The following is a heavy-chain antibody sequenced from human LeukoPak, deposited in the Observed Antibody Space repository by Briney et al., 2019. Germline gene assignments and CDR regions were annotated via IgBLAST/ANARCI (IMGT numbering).Heavy chain of an antibody. V-gene: IGHV1-69*13. J-gene: IGHJ4*02. CDR2: IIPIFGTA. CDR3: ARDDYYGSGSANYPYYFDY. CDR1: GGTFSSYA. Sequence: SVKVSCKASGGTFSSYAISWVRQAPGQGLEWMGGIIPIFGTANYAQKFQGRVTITADESSSTAYMELSSLRSEDTAVYYCARDDYYGSGSANYPYYFDYWGQGTLVTVSS. D-gene: IGHD3-10*01.